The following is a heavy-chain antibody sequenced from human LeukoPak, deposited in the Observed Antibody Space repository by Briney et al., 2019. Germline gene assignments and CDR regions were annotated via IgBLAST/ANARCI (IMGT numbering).Heavy chain of an antibody. V-gene: IGHV3-74*01. D-gene: IGHD5/OR15-5a*01. Sequence: GGSLRLSCVASGFTFSSYWMHGVRQDQRKGLVWVSRINGDGRNINYADSVRGRFTISRDNAKNTLYLQMNSLTAEDTAIYFCANSVLGGGNVHPFDNWGQGIQVTVSS. CDR3: ANSVLGGGNVHPFDN. J-gene: IGHJ4*02. CDR2: INGDGRNI. CDR1: GFTFSSYW.